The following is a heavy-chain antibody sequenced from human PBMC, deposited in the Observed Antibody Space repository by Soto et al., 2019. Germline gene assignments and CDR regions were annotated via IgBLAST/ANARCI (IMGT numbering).Heavy chain of an antibody. CDR3: ARDLVGATTEYFQH. CDR1: GFTVSNNY. CDR2: IYSGGGT. Sequence: PGGSLRLSCAASGFTVSNNYMSWVRQAPGKGLEWVSVIYSGGGTYYADSVKGRFTISRDNSKNTLCLQMNSLRVEDTAVYYCARDLVGATTEYFQHWGQGTLVTVSS. V-gene: IGHV3-66*01. D-gene: IGHD1-26*01. J-gene: IGHJ1*01.